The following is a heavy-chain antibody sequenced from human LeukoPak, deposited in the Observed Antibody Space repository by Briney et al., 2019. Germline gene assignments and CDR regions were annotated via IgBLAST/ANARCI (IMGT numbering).Heavy chain of an antibody. CDR3: AREKIGSGYDQDLDY. D-gene: IGHD5-12*01. CDR2: ISSNGGST. V-gene: IGHV3-64*01. CDR1: GFTFSSYA. Sequence: GALRLSCAASGFTFSSYAMHWVRQAPGKGLEYVSAISSNGGSTYYANSVKGRFTISRDNSKNTLYLQMGSLRAEDMAVYYCAREKIGSGYDQDLDYWGQGTMVTVSS. J-gene: IGHJ4*02.